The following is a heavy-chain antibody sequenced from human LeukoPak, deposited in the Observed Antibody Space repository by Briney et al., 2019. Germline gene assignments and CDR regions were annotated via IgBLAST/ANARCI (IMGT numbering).Heavy chain of an antibody. CDR1: GYTFTGYY. CDR3: ARAGDYDFWSGYYILDY. J-gene: IGHJ4*02. D-gene: IGHD3-3*01. Sequence: ASVKVSCKASGYTFTGYYMHWVRQAPRQGLEWMGWINPNSGGTNYAQKFQGRVTMTRDTSISTAYMELSRLRSDDTAVYYCARAGDYDFWSGYYILDYWGQGTLVTVSS. CDR2: INPNSGGT. V-gene: IGHV1-2*02.